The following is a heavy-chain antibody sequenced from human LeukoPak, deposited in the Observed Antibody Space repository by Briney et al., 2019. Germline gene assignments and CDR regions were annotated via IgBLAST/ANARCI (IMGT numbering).Heavy chain of an antibody. CDR3: ARDRHVYYDILTGYASYFEY. Sequence: GGSLRLSCAASGFIFSTYGMHWVRQAPGKGLEWVAFIRYDGNNKFYADSVKGRFTISRDNSKNTLYLQMNSLRPEDTAVYYCARDRHVYYDILTGYASYFEYWGQGALVTVSS. J-gene: IGHJ4*02. D-gene: IGHD3-9*01. V-gene: IGHV3-30*02. CDR1: GFIFSTYG. CDR2: IRYDGNNK.